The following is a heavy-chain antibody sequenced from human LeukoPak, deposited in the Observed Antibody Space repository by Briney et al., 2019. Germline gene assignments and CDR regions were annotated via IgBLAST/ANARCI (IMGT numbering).Heavy chain of an antibody. CDR3: ARGYDILTGYYPLGLGD. Sequence: PSETLSLTCTVSGGSISSYYWSWIRQPPGKGLEWIGYIYYSGSTNYNPSLKSRVTISVDTSKNQFSLKLSSMTAADTAVYYCARGYDILTGYYPLGLGDWGQGTLVTVSS. V-gene: IGHV4-59*01. CDR1: GGSISSYY. D-gene: IGHD3-9*01. CDR2: IYYSGST. J-gene: IGHJ4*02.